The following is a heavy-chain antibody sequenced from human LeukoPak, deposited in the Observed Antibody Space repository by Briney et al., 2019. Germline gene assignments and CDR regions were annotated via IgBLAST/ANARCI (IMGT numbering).Heavy chain of an antibody. CDR3: ARAHRDGYTPLAFDI. Sequence: ASVKVSCKASGGTFSSHAISWVRQAPGQGLEWVGGIIPIFGTANYAQKFQGRVTITTDESTSTAYMELSSLRSEDTAVYYCARAHRDGYTPLAFDIWGQGTMVTVSS. D-gene: IGHD5-24*01. J-gene: IGHJ3*02. V-gene: IGHV1-69*05. CDR2: IIPIFGTA. CDR1: GGTFSSHA.